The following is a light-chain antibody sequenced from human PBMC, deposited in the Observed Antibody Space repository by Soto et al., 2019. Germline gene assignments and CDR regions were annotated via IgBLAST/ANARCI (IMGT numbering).Light chain of an antibody. CDR1: TGAVTSDHS. Sequence: QAVVTQEPSLTVSPGGTVTLTCGSSTGAVTSDHSPYWLQQRPGQAPRALIYDTDNKDSWTPARFSGSLLGGKAALTLSGALPEDEAEYFCLLSYSGPKVFGGGTKVTVL. J-gene: IGLJ3*02. CDR3: LLSYSGPKV. CDR2: DTD. V-gene: IGLV7-46*01.